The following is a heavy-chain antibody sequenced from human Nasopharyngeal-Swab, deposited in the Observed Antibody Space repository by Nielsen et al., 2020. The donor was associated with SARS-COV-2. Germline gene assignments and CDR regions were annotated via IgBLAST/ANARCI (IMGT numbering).Heavy chain of an antibody. CDR3: ARDDSSNYDFWSGYYTSFDY. J-gene: IGHJ4*02. V-gene: IGHV1-18*01. Sequence: ASVKVSCKASGYTFTSYGISWVRQAPGQGLEWMGWISAYNGYTNYAQKLQGRVTMTTDTSTSTAYMELRSLRSADTAVYYCARDDSSNYDFWSGYYTSFDYWGQGTLVTVSS. D-gene: IGHD3-3*01. CDR2: ISAYNGYT. CDR1: GYTFTSYG.